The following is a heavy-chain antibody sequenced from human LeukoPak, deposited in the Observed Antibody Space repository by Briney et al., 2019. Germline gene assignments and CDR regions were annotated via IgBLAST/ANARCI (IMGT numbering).Heavy chain of an antibody. CDR1: GFTFSSYG. CDR2: ISGSGGST. D-gene: IGHD3-9*01. CDR3: AKDRTELRYFDWPKRRYYFDY. Sequence: PGGSLGLSCAASGFTFSSYGMSWVRQAPGKGLEWVSAISGSGGSTYYADSVKGRFTISRDNSKNTLYLQMNSLRAEDTAVYYCAKDRTELRYFDWPKRRYYFDYWGQGTLVTVSS. V-gene: IGHV3-23*01. J-gene: IGHJ4*02.